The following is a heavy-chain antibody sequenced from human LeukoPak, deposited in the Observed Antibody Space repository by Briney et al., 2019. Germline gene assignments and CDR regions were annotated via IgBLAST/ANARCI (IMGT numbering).Heavy chain of an antibody. D-gene: IGHD2-15*01. J-gene: IGHJ3*02. V-gene: IGHV3-30*02. CDR3: ARDTGYCSGGSCYGDAFDI. Sequence: RPGGSLRLSCAASGFTFSSYGMHWVRQAPGKGLEWVAFIRYDGSNKYYADSVKGRFTISRDNAKNSLYLQMNSLRAEDTAVYYCARDTGYCSGGSCYGDAFDIWGQGTMVTVSS. CDR2: IRYDGSNK. CDR1: GFTFSSYG.